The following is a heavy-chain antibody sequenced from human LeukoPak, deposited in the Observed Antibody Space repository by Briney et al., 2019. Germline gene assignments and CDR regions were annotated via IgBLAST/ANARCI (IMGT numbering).Heavy chain of an antibody. J-gene: IGHJ4*02. CDR2: INHSGST. D-gene: IGHD3-10*01. V-gene: IGHV4-34*01. Sequence: PSGTLSLTCAVYGGSISGYYWSWLRQPPGKGLEWIGEINHSGSTNYNPSLKSRVTISVDTSKNQFSLKLSSVTAADTAVYYCARGPPQLLWFGELLSVYFDYWGQGTLVTVSS. CDR3: ARGPPQLLWFGELLSVYFDY. CDR1: GGSISGYY.